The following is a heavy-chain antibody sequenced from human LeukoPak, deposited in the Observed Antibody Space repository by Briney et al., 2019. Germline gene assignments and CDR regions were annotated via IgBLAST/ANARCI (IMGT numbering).Heavy chain of an antibody. D-gene: IGHD5-12*01. CDR2: IYYTGST. V-gene: IGHV4-59*01. CDR1: GGSINNYY. Sequence: SETLSLTCTVSGGSINNYYWSWIRQPPGKGLEWISYIYYTGSTNYNPSLESRLTMSVDTSNNQFSLKLNSVTAADTAVYYCARDLPIYSGYDSWGQGTLVTVSS. J-gene: IGHJ5*02. CDR3: ARDLPIYSGYDS.